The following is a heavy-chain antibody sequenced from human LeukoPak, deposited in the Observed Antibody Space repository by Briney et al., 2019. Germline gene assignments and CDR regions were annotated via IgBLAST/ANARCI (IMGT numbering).Heavy chain of an antibody. CDR2: INHSGST. D-gene: IGHD4-11*01. V-gene: IGHV4-34*01. CDR1: GGSFSGYY. J-gene: IGHJ4*02. CDR3: AREHDYSDFDY. Sequence: SETLSLTCAVYGGSFSGYYWSWIRQPPGMGLEWIGEINHSGSTNYNPSLKSRVTISVDTSKNQFSLKLSSVTAADTAVYYCAREHDYSDFDYWGQGTLVTVSS.